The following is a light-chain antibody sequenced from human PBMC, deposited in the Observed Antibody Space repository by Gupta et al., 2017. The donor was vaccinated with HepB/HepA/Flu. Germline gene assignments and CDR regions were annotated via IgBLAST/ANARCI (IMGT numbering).Light chain of an antibody. V-gene: IGLV5-45*02. CDR1: SGINVGTYR. CDR2: YKSDSDK. Sequence: QAVLTQPSSLSASPGASASLTCTLRSGINVGTYRIFWYQQKPGSPPQYLLSYKSDSDKQQGSGVPSRFSGSKDASANAGILLISGLQSEDEADYYCMIWHSSASVFGGGTKLTVL. CDR3: MIWHSSASV. J-gene: IGLJ3*02.